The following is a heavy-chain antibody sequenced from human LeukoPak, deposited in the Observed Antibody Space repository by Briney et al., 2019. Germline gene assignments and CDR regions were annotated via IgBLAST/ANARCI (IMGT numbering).Heavy chain of an antibody. CDR3: AREESDWSSLGYYYHYMDV. J-gene: IGHJ6*03. CDR1: SGSISSYY. D-gene: IGHD3-9*01. Sequence: SETLSLTCTVSSGSISSYYWSWIRQPAGKGLEWIGRISTSGSTNYRPSLKSRVTISVDAPKNQFSLKLGSVTAADTAMYYCAREESDWSSLGYYYHYMDVWGKGTTVAISS. CDR2: ISTSGST. V-gene: IGHV4-4*07.